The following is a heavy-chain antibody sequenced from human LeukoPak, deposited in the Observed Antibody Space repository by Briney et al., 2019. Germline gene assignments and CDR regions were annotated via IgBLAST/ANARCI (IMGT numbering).Heavy chain of an antibody. CDR2: INPNSGDT. J-gene: IGHJ3*02. CDR1: GYTFTGYY. Sequence: ASVKVSCKASGYTFTGYYMHWVRQAPGQGLEWMGWINPNSGDTSYAQKFQGRVTITRDTSISTAFMELSRLTSDDTAVYYCASGYYDSGSCGGDPFNIWGQGTMVTVPS. V-gene: IGHV1-2*02. D-gene: IGHD3-10*01. CDR3: ASGYYDSGSCGGDPFNI.